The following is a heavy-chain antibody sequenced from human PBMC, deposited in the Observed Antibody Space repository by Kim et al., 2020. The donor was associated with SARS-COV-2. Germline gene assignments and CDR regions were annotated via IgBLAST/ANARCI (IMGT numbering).Heavy chain of an antibody. Sequence: PSLKSRVTISVDTSKNQFSLKLSSVTAADTAVYYWARHGPNVRTRWAFDIWGQGTMVTVSS. V-gene: IGHV4-39*01. CDR3: ARHGPNVRTRWAFDI. D-gene: IGHD4-17*01. J-gene: IGHJ3*02.